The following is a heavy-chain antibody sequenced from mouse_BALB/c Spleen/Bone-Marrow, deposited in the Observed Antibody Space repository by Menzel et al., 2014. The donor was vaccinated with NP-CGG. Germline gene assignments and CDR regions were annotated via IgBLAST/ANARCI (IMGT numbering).Heavy chain of an antibody. CDR3: ARQLGLRWAMDY. V-gene: IGHV5-12-2*01. D-gene: IGHD3-1*01. CDR2: ISNGGGST. Sequence: EVKLMESGGGLVQPGGSLKLSCAASGFTFSSYTVSWVPQTPEKRLEWVAYISNGGGSTYYPDTVKGRFTISRDNAKNTLYLQMSSLKSEDTAMYYCARQLGLRWAMDYWGQGTSVTVSS. J-gene: IGHJ4*01. CDR1: GFTFSSYT.